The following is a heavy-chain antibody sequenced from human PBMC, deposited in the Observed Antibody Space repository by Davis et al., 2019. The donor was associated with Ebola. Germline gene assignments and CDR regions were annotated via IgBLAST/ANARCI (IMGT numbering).Heavy chain of an antibody. Sequence: AASVKVSCKASGYTFTSYDINWVRQATGQGLEWMGGIIPIFGTANYAQKFQGRVTITADESTKTAYMELTNLRSEDTAVYYCARVTYGEDPLYYYYYGMDVWAKGTMVTVSS. CDR3: ARVTYGEDPLYYYYYGMDV. CDR1: GYTFTSYD. D-gene: IGHD4-17*01. J-gene: IGHJ6*04. V-gene: IGHV1-69*13. CDR2: IIPIFGTA.